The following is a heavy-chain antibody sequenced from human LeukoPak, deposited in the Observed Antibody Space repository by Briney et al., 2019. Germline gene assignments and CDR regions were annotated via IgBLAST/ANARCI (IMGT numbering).Heavy chain of an antibody. J-gene: IGHJ4*02. CDR2: ISSSGSTI. Sequence: GGSLRLSCAASAFIFSSYEMNCVRQAPGNWLEWVSYISSSGSTIYYADSVKGRFTISRDNAKNSLYLQMNSGRAEDTAVYYCARGGFWSGYYRRNFDYWGQGTLVTVSS. V-gene: IGHV3-48*03. CDR1: AFIFSSYE. CDR3: ARGGFWSGYYRRNFDY. D-gene: IGHD3-3*01.